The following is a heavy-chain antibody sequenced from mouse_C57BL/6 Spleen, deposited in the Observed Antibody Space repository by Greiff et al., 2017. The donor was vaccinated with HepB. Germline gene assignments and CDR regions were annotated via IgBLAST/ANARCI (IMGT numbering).Heavy chain of an antibody. V-gene: IGHV1-82*01. CDR2: IYPGDGDT. CDR1: GYAFSSSW. CDR3: ARSDGYMDY. D-gene: IGHD2-3*01. Sequence: VQLQQSGPELVKPGASVKISCKASGYAFSSSWMNWVKQRPGKGLEWIGRIYPGDGDTNYNGKFKGKATLTAGKSSSTAYMQLSSLTSEDSAVYFCARSDGYMDYWGQGTSVTVSS. J-gene: IGHJ4*01.